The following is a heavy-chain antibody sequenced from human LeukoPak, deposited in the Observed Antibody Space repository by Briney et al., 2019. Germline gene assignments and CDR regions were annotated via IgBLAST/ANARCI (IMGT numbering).Heavy chain of an antibody. Sequence: ASVKVSCKASGYTFTSYYMHWVRQAPGKGLEWMGIINLSGGSTNYAQKFQGRVTMTRDTSTSTVYMELSSLRSEDTAVYYCARVIEDHYDSSGYYLDYWGQGTLVTVSS. CDR1: GYTFTSYY. CDR3: ARVIEDHYDSSGYYLDY. D-gene: IGHD3-22*01. CDR2: INLSGGST. J-gene: IGHJ4*02. V-gene: IGHV1-46*01.